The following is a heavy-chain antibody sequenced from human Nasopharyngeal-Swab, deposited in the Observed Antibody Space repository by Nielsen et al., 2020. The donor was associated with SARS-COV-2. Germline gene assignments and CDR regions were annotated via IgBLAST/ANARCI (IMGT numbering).Heavy chain of an antibody. CDR3: AREGKFLGYCSSTSCHYYYYMDV. D-gene: IGHD2-2*01. V-gene: IGHV3-30-3*01. J-gene: IGHJ6*03. CDR1: GFTFSSYA. CDR2: ISYDGSNK. Sequence: GESLKISCAASGFTFSSYAMHWVRQAPGKGLEWVAVISYDGSNKYYADSVKGRFTISRDNSKNTLYLQMNSLRAEDTAVYYCAREGKFLGYCSSTSCHYYYYMDVWGKGTTVTVSS.